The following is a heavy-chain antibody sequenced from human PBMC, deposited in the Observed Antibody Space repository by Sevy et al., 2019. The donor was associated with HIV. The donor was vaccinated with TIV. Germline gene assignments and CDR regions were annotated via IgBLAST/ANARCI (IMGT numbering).Heavy chain of an antibody. J-gene: IGHJ4*02. D-gene: IGHD6-25*01. V-gene: IGHV4-4*02. CDR2: MYHRGTT. CDR3: AAAAGTDVLGYYFGS. CDR1: GDSISSSHW. Sequence: SENLSLTCSVSGDSISSSHWWSWVRQTPGKGLEWIGDMYHRGTTNYNPSLKSRVIISVDKSKNQFSLNLTSVTAADTAVGYCAAAAGTDVLGYYFGSWGQGTQVTVSS.